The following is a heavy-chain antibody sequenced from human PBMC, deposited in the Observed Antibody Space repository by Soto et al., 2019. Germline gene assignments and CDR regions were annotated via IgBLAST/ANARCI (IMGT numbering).Heavy chain of an antibody. CDR3: ARQAVLAAFPYYFDS. CDR2: IYPGDPDT. CDR1: GYRFTNYW. V-gene: IGHV5-51*01. Sequence: GESLKISCKGSGYRFTNYWIGWVCQTPGKGLEWMGIIYPGDPDTRYSPSFQGQVTISADKSINTAYLQWRSLKASDTAMYYCARQAVLAAFPYYFDSWGQGTLVTVSS. J-gene: IGHJ4*02. D-gene: IGHD4-17*01.